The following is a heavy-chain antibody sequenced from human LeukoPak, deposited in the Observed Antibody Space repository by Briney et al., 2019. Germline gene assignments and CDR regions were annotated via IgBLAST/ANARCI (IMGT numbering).Heavy chain of an antibody. D-gene: IGHD6-6*01. J-gene: IGHJ6*02. CDR3: ARKGSSVSGPYYYYGMDV. CDR1: GYTFTSYG. CDR2: ISAYNGNT. V-gene: IGHV1-18*01. Sequence: ASVKVSCKASGYTFTSYGISWVRQAPGQGLEWMGWISAYNGNTNYAQKLQGRVTMTTDTSTSTAYMELRSLRSDDTAVYYCARKGSSVSGPYYYYGMDVWGQGTTVTVSS.